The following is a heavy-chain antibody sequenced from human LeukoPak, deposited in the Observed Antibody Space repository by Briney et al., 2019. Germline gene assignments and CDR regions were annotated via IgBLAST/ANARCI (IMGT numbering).Heavy chain of an antibody. J-gene: IGHJ3*02. CDR1: GGSITSSY. Sequence: PSETLSLTCTVSGGSITSSYLGWIWHPPPQGLGWIWRIQTTASTNYSHSLKSRVTISVDKFKNHFSLKLSSVTAADTAVYYCARGYYYDTRNAFDIWGQGTMVTVSS. D-gene: IGHD3-22*01. CDR3: ARGYYYDTRNAFDI. V-gene: IGHV4-4*07. CDR2: IQTTAST.